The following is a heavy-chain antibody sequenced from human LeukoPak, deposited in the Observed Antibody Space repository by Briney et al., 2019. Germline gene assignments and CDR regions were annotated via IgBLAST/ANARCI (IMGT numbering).Heavy chain of an antibody. CDR2: IYHSGST. Sequence: SETLSLTCTVSGYSISSGYYWGWIRQPPGKGLEWIGSIYHSGSTYYNPSLKSRVTISVDTSKNQFSLKLSSVTAADTAVYYCARHMHSSSWLHNYYYYYMDVWGKGTTVTISS. CDR3: ARHMHSSSWLHNYYYYYMDV. J-gene: IGHJ6*03. CDR1: GYSISSGYY. V-gene: IGHV4-38-2*02. D-gene: IGHD6-13*01.